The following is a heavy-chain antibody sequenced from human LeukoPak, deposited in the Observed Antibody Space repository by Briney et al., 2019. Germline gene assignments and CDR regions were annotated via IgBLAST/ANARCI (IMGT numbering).Heavy chain of an antibody. CDR2: IYHSGNS. J-gene: IGHJ4*02. CDR3: ARAFGELTGIDY. D-gene: IGHD3-10*01. CDR1: GYSISSGYY. V-gene: IGHV4-38-2*02. Sequence: SETLSLTCSVSGYSISSGYYWGWIRQPPGKGLEWIGIIYHSGNSYYNPSLKSRVTISVDTSKNQFSLKLSSVTAADTAVYYCARAFGELTGIDYWGQGTLVTVSS.